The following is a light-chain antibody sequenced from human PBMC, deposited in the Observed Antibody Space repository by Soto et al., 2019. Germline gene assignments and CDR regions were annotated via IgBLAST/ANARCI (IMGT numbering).Light chain of an antibody. CDR2: DVS. J-gene: IGLJ1*01. V-gene: IGLV2-18*02. CDR1: SSDVGSSNG. CDR3: SSYKSSSTYV. Sequence: QSVLTQPPSVSGSPGQSVTISCTGTSSDVGSSNGVSWYQQPPGTAPKLTIYDVSNRPSGVPDRFSGSKSGNTASLTISGLQAEDEAAYYCSSYKSSSTYVFGTGTKVTVL.